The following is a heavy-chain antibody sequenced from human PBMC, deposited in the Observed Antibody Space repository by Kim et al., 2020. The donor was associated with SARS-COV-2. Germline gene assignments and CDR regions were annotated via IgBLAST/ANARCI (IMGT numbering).Heavy chain of an antibody. J-gene: IGHJ5*02. Sequence: SETLSLTCAVSGGSISSSNWWSWVRQPPGKGLEWIGEIYHSGSTNYNPSLKSRVTISVDKSKNQFSLKLSSVTAADTAVYYCARDRGFTAMVTGGWFDPWGQGTLVTVSS. CDR2: IYHSGST. D-gene: IGHD5-18*01. CDR1: GGSISSSNW. CDR3: ARDRGFTAMVTGGWFDP. V-gene: IGHV4-4*02.